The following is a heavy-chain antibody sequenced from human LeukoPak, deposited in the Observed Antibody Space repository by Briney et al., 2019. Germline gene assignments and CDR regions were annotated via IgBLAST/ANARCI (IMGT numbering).Heavy chain of an antibody. CDR1: GYSISSGYY. Sequence: LETLSLTCTVSGYSISSGYYWGWIRQPPGKGLEWVGSIYHSGSTYYNPSLKSRVTISVDTSKNQFSLKLSSVTAADTAVYYCARDTCTNGVCYYYFDYWGQGTLVTVSS. CDR3: ARDTCTNGVCYYYFDY. V-gene: IGHV4-38-2*02. D-gene: IGHD2-8*01. CDR2: IYHSGST. J-gene: IGHJ4*02.